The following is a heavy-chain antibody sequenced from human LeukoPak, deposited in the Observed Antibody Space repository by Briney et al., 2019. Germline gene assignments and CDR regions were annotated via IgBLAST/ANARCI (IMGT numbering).Heavy chain of an antibody. Sequence: PGGSLRLSCAASGFTFSSYWMSWVRQAPGKGLEWVANIKQDRSEKYYVDSVKGRFTISRDNAKNSLYLQMNSLRAEDTAVYYCARGYDSSGYYPALWYFDYWGQGTLVTVSS. CDR2: IKQDRSEK. CDR3: ARGYDSSGYYPALWYFDY. CDR1: GFTFSSYW. V-gene: IGHV3-7*03. J-gene: IGHJ4*02. D-gene: IGHD3-22*01.